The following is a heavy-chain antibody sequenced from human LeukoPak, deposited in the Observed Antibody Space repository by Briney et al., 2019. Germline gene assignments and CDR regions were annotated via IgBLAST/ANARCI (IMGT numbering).Heavy chain of an antibody. CDR3: AKDGCPSSICSYFAY. CDR2: IHYSGST. J-gene: IGHJ4*02. V-gene: IGHV4-31*03. D-gene: IGHD2-2*01. Sequence: PSQTLSLICTVSGDSISGGHYYWSWIRQHPGKGLEWIGYIHYSGSTNYAPSLKSRAFISVDTSKNQFSLKLTSVTAADTAVYYCAKDGCPSSICSYFAYWGQGTLVTVSS. CDR1: GDSISGGHYY.